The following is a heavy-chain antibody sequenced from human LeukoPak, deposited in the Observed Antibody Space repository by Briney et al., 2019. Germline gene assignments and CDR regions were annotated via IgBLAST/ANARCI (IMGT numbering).Heavy chain of an antibody. D-gene: IGHD2-2*01. Sequence: SVKVSCKASGGTFTSYVTSWLQQAPGQGLNWMERIIPILGIANYAQKFQGRVTITADKSTSTAYMELSSLRSEDTAVYYCARGSGVVVPAAPFDYWGQGTLVTVSS. CDR1: GGTFTSYV. CDR2: IIPILGIA. CDR3: ARGSGVVVPAAPFDY. V-gene: IGHV1-69*04. J-gene: IGHJ4*02.